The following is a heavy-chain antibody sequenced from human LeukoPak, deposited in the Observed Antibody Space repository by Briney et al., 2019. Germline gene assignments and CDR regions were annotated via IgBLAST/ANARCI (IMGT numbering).Heavy chain of an antibody. V-gene: IGHV4-59*12. J-gene: IGHJ4*02. Sequence: SETLSLTCAVSGGSISGYYWIWIRQPPGKGLEWIGYIYYNGITNYNPSLKSRVTISVDTSKNQFSLKLSSVTAADTAMYYCARDLYSGYDRVFDYWGQGTLVTVSS. CDR3: ARDLYSGYDRVFDY. CDR1: GGSISGYY. D-gene: IGHD5-12*01. CDR2: IYYNGIT.